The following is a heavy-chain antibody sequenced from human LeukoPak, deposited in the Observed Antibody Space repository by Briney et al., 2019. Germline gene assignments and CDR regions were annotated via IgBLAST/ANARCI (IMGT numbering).Heavy chain of an antibody. Sequence: PGGSLRLSCAASGFTFSSYALTWVRQASGKGLECVSVISSSGGSTYYADSVKGRFTISRDNSENTLYLEMNSLRLEDSAVYYCAKVRRWSHFDYWGQGTLVTVSS. V-gene: IGHV3-23*01. D-gene: IGHD4-23*01. J-gene: IGHJ4*02. CDR1: GFTFSSYA. CDR3: AKVRRWSHFDY. CDR2: ISSSGGST.